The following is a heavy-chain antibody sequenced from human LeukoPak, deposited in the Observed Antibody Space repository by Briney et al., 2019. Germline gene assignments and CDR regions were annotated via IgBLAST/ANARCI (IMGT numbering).Heavy chain of an antibody. Sequence: GGSLRLSCAASGFTFSSYSMNWVRQAPGKGLEWVSSISSSSSYIYYADSVKGRFTISRDNAKNSLYLQMNSLRAEDTALYYCARGRYDSSGYYYYYMDVWGKGTTVTVSS. J-gene: IGHJ6*03. CDR1: GFTFSSYS. CDR3: ARGRYDSSGYYYYYMDV. CDR2: ISSSSSYI. D-gene: IGHD3-22*01. V-gene: IGHV3-21*04.